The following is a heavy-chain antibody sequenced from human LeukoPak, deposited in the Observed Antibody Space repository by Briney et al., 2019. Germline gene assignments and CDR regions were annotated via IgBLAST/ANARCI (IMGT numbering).Heavy chain of an antibody. V-gene: IGHV4-4*02. CDR3: ARDHGSGFSPHAFDI. Sequence: PSGTLSLTCAVSGGSISNSNWWSWVRQPPGKGLEWIGEIYHSGSTNYNPSLKSRVTISVDKSKNQFSLKLSSVTAADTAVYYCARDHGSGFSPHAFDIWGQGTMVTVSS. D-gene: IGHD3-10*01. CDR1: GGSISNSNW. J-gene: IGHJ3*02. CDR2: IYHSGST.